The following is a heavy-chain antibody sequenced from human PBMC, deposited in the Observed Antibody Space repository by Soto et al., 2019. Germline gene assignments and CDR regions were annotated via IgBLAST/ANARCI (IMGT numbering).Heavy chain of an antibody. Sequence: QVQLQESGPGLVKPSGTLSLTCEVSGGSISSNYWWSWVRQPPGKGLEWIGEMYHSGSTNYNPSLQSRVTRSVYTPNNQFFWALTSVPAADTAVSSCARLPMSPCGGHAYRPFDNWGQGPMVTVSS. D-gene: IGHD3-16*01. V-gene: IGHV4-4*02. CDR2: MYHSGST. CDR3: ARLPMSPCGGHAYRPFDN. CDR1: GGSISSNYW. J-gene: IGHJ3*02.